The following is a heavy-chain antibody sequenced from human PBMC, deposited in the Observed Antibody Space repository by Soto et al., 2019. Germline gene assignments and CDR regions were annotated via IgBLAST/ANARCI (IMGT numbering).Heavy chain of an antibody. CDR2: INSDGTRT. J-gene: IGHJ6*03. CDR1: GFTFSNYW. CDR3: ARGAVGDYYMDV. Sequence: EVQLVESGGGLVQPGGSLRLSCAASGFTFSNYWMHWVRQAPGKGLVWVSRINSDGTRTNYADSVKGRFTISRDNAENTLYLQMNSLTAEDTAGYYCARGAVGDYYMDVGGKGTTVTVSS. V-gene: IGHV3-74*01.